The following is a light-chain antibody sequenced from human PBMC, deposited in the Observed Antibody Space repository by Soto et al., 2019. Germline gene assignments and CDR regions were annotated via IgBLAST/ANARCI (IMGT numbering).Light chain of an antibody. V-gene: IGKV1-5*01. Sequence: DIQMTQSPCTLPASVGDRVTITCRASQSISSWLAWYQQKPGKAPKLLIYDASSLESGVPSRFSGSGSGTEFTLTITSLQPDDFATYYCQQYNSYPWTFGQGTKVDIK. CDR3: QQYNSYPWT. J-gene: IGKJ1*01. CDR1: QSISSW. CDR2: DAS.